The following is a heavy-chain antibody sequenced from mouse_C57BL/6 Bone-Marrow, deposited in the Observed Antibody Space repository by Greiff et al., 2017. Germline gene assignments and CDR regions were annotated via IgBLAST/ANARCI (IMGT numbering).Heavy chain of an antibody. V-gene: IGHV1-58*01. Sequence: EVKLVESGAELVRPGSSVKMSCKTSGYTFTSYGINWVKQRPGQGLEWIGYIYIGNGYTEYNEKFKGKATLTSDTSSSTAYMQLSSLTSEDSAIYFCGGDYDGNYYAMDYWGQGTSVTVSS. CDR1: GYTFTSYG. CDR2: IYIGNGYT. J-gene: IGHJ4*01. CDR3: GGDYDGNYYAMDY. D-gene: IGHD2-4*01.